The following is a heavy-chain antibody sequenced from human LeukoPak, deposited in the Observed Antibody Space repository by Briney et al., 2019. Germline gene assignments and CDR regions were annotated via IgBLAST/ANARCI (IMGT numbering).Heavy chain of an antibody. D-gene: IGHD6-19*01. CDR1: GYTFTSYG. V-gene: IGHV1-18*01. J-gene: IGHJ4*02. CDR2: ISAYNGNT. CDR3: ARDVSTVAGTYYFDY. Sequence: ASVKVSCKASGYTFTSYGISWVRQAPGQGLEWMGWISAYNGNTNYAQKFQGRVTITTDESTSTAYMELSSLRSEDTAVYYCARDVSTVAGTYYFDYWGQGTLVTVSS.